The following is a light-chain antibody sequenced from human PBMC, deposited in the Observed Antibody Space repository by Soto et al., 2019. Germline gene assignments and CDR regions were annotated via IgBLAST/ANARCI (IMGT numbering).Light chain of an antibody. J-gene: IGKJ1*01. CDR3: LQDYGDSWT. CDR2: GAS. V-gene: IGKV3-20*01. CDR1: QSLSRRY. Sequence: EIVLTQYQGTLSLSPGERATISCRASQSLSRRYLVWYQQKPGQAPRLLIYGASSRATGIPERLSGSGYGTDLTITISRMENEDFAVYYCLQDYGDSWTFGPGTKVDIK.